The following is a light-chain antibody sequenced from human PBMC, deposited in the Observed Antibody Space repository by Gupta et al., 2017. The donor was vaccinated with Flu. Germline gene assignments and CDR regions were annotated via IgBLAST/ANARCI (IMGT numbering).Light chain of an antibody. CDR2: EDN. CDR1: SSDVGSYKL. J-gene: IGLJ1*01. V-gene: IGLV2-23*01. Sequence: QSALTQPASVSGSPGQSITISCTGTSSDVGSYKLVSWYQQHPGKAPKLMIYEDNKRPSGFSNRFSGSKSGNTASLTISGLQAEDEADYYCCSYAGSSTFYVFGTGTKVTVL. CDR3: CSYAGSSTFYV.